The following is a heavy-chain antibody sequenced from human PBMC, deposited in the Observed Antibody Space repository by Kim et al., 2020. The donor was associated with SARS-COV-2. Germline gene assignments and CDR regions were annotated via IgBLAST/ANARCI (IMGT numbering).Heavy chain of an antibody. D-gene: IGHD3-3*02. CDR2: DGGST. Sequence: DGGSTYYADSVKGRCTTARDNANNMVYLQMNSLRVDDTAIYYCTSIFEYWGQGALVTVSS. J-gene: IGHJ4*02. CDR3: TSIFEY. V-gene: IGHV3-74*01.